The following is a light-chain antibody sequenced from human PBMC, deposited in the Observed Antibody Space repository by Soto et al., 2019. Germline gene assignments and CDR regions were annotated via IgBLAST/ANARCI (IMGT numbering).Light chain of an antibody. J-gene: IGKJ1*01. V-gene: IGKV3-15*01. Sequence: EIVMTQSPATLSVSPGERATLSCRASQSVSSNLARSQQKPGQAPRLPMYGASTRATGTPDRFSGSGSGTEFTLTISSLQSEDFAVYYCQQHNNWPPWTFGQGTKVESK. CDR3: QQHNNWPPWT. CDR2: GAS. CDR1: QSVSSN.